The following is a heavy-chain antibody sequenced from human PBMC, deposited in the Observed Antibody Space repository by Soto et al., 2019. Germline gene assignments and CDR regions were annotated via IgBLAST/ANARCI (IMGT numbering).Heavy chain of an antibody. CDR1: GFTFSNAW. CDR2: IKSKTDGGTT. J-gene: IGHJ6*02. CDR3: TTEPSGSYPDYYGMDV. D-gene: IGHD1-26*01. V-gene: IGHV3-15*07. Sequence: PGGSLRLSCAASGFTFSNAWMNWVRQAPGKGLEWVGRIKSKTDGGTTDYAAPAKGRFTISRDDSKNTLYLQMNSLKTEDTAVYYCTTEPSGSYPDYYGMDVWGQGTTVTVSS.